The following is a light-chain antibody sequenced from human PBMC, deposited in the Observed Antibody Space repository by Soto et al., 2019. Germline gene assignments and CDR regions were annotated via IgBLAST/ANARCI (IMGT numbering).Light chain of an antibody. V-gene: IGLV2-8*01. J-gene: IGLJ1*01. CDR3: NSYGGTNNSNYV. Sequence: QSALTQPPSASGSPGQSVTISCTGTSSDVGAYNYVSWYQQHPGKAPKLMISEVNKRPSGVPDRFSGSKSGNTASLTVSGLQPEDEADYYCNSYGGTNNSNYVFGTGTKVTVL. CDR1: SSDVGAYNY. CDR2: EVN.